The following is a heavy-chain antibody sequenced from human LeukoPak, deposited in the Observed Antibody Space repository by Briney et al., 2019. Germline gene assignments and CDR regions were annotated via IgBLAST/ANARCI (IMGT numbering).Heavy chain of an antibody. CDR3: AKDRPASHGSGSFGDY. J-gene: IGHJ4*02. Sequence: PGGSLRLSCAASGFTFSSYGMSWVRQAPGKRLEWVSAISGSGTGTYYADSVKGRFTISRDNSKSTIYLQMNSLRAEDTAVYYCAKDRPASHGSGSFGDYWGQGTLVTVST. V-gene: IGHV3-23*01. CDR2: ISGSGTGT. CDR1: GFTFSSYG. D-gene: IGHD3-10*01.